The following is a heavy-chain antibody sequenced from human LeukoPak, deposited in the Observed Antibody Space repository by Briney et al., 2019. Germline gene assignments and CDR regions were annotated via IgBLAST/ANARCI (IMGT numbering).Heavy chain of an antibody. D-gene: IGHD3-22*01. J-gene: IGHJ4*02. CDR2: ISSSGETK. CDR1: GFDFSHYY. Sequence: GGSLRLSCAASGFDFSHYYMSWIRQAPGKGLEWISYISSSGETKYHADSVKGRFTISRDNAKNSLYLQMNSLRAEDTAVYYCARSDSSGYVWGQGTLVTVSS. V-gene: IGHV3-11*01. CDR3: ARSDSSGYV.